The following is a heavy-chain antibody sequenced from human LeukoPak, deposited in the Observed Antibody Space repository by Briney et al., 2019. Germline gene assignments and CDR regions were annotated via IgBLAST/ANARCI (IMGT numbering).Heavy chain of an antibody. D-gene: IGHD6-25*01. J-gene: IGHJ4*02. CDR2: IYYSGST. V-gene: IGHV4-39*01. Sequence: SETLSLTCTVSGGPISSSSYYWGWIRQPPGKGLEWIGSIYYSGSTYYNPSLKSRVTISVDTSKNQFSLKLSSVTAADTAVYYCARLAARSSAFDYWGQGTLVTVSS. CDR3: ARLAARSSAFDY. CDR1: GGPISSSSYY.